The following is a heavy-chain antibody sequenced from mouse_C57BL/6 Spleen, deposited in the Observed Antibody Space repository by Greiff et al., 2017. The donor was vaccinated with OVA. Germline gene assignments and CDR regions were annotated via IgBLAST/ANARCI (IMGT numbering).Heavy chain of an antibody. CDR3: TGGNPFAY. CDR2: IDPETGGT. V-gene: IGHV1-15*01. Sequence: VQGVESGAELVRPGASVTLSCKASGYTFTDYEMHWVKQTPVHGLEWIGAIDPETGGTAYNQKFKGKAILTADKSSSTAYMELRSLTSEDSAVYYCTGGNPFAYWGQGTLVTVSA. CDR1: GYTFTDYE. D-gene: IGHD2-1*01. J-gene: IGHJ3*01.